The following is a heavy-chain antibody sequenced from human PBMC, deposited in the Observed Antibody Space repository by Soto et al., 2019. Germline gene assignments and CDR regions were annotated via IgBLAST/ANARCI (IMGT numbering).Heavy chain of an antibody. CDR1: GYSFTTYW. Sequence: GESLKFSCKGSGYSFTTYWIGWVRQMPGKGLEWMGIIYPGDSDTRYSPSFKGQVTILADKSISTAYPQWSSLKASDTAVYYCARAQTYYHGMVVWGQGTTVTVSS. J-gene: IGHJ6*02. V-gene: IGHV5-51*01. CDR3: ARAQTYYHGMVV. CDR2: IYPGDSDT.